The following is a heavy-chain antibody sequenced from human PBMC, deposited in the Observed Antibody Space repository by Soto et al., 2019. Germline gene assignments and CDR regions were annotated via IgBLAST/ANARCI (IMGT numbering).Heavy chain of an antibody. Sequence: GSLRLSCAASGFTFSNYWMSWVRQAPGKGLEWVACIKEDGRDKYYVDSVKGRLTISRDNARNSLYLQMNSLRDEDTAVYYCARDGGQLEDYFDSGGQGTLVTVSS. V-gene: IGHV3-7*01. J-gene: IGHJ4*02. CDR3: ARDGGQLEDYFDS. CDR1: GFTFSNYW. CDR2: IKEDGRDK. D-gene: IGHD1-1*01.